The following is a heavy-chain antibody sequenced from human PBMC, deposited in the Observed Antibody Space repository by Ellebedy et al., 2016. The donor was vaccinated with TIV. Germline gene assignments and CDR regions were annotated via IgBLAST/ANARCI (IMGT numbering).Heavy chain of an antibody. CDR2: IIPSGGNT. CDR1: GYTFTSHH. D-gene: IGHD6-13*01. V-gene: IGHV1-46*01. J-gene: IGHJ6*03. Sequence: AASVKVSCKASGYTFTSHHIHWVRQAPGQGLEWMGMIIPSGGNTNYAQKFQGRVTMTRDTSTSTVYMELSSLRSEDTAVYYCARDGKVWGSSWFVDHTVHYYMDVWGKGTTVTVSS. CDR3: ARDGKVWGSSWFVDHTVHYYMDV.